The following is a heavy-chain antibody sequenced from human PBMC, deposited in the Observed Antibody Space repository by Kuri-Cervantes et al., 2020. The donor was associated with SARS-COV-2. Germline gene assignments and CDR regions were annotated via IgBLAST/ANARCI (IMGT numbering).Heavy chain of an antibody. CDR2: IYPADSET. J-gene: IGHJ4*02. CDR1: GYSFSSYW. V-gene: IGHV5-51*01. D-gene: IGHD3-3*01. CDR3: ARLLFWSGFVDS. Sequence: GESLKISCQGSGYSFSSYWIGWVRQMPGKGLEWMGIIYPADSETRYSPPFQGQVTISADKSTTTAYLQWSSLKASDTAMYYCARLLFWSGFVDSWGQGTLVTVSS.